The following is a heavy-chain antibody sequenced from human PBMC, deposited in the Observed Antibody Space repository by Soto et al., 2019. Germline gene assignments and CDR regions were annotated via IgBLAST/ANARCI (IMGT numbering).Heavy chain of an antibody. Sequence: SETLSLTCTVSGGSISSYYWSWIRQPPGKGLEWIGYIYYSGSTNYNPSLKSRVTISVDTSKNQFSLKLSSVTAADTAVYYCAREGYSYGFDYSGQGTLVTVSS. CDR2: IYYSGST. J-gene: IGHJ4*02. CDR1: GGSISSYY. CDR3: AREGYSYGFDY. D-gene: IGHD5-18*01. V-gene: IGHV4-59*01.